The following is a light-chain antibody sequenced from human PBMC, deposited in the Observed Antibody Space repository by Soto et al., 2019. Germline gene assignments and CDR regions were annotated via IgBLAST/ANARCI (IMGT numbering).Light chain of an antibody. CDR1: QSVSTF. CDR3: QQYDSYSWT. Sequence: DIQMTQSPSTLSASAGDTFTMXXRASQSVSTFLAWYQQKPGKAPKXLIFDASSLKSGVPSRFSGSGSGTEFTLTISSLQPDDFATYYCQQYDSYSWTFGQGTKVDIK. CDR2: DAS. V-gene: IGKV1-5*01. J-gene: IGKJ1*01.